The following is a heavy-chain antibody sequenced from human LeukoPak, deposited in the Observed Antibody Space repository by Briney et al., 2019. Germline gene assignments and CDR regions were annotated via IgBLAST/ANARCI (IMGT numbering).Heavy chain of an antibody. CDR3: VRQDIPNPGIDP. CDR1: GDSISSSSHY. Sequence: SETLSLTCFVTGDSISSSSHYWGWIRQPPGKGLEWIGNVYYSGSTYYNLSLKSRVTISVDTSKNQFFLKLSSVTAADTAVYFCVRQDIPNPGIDPWGQGTLVTVSS. V-gene: IGHV4-39*01. CDR2: VYYSGST. J-gene: IGHJ5*02. D-gene: IGHD5-12*01.